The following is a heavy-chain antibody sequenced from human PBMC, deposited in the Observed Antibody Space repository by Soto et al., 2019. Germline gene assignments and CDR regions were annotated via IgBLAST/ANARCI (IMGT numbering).Heavy chain of an antibody. CDR3: ARGGYCNSPTCYQYFHD. J-gene: IGHJ1*01. Sequence: QVQLVQSGSEVKKPGSSVRVSCKASGGTFSSNTVDWVRQAPGQGLEWMGRIIPLPDITNYPQKFQGRVTITADKYTSTVYMELSSLRSDDTAVYYCARGGYCNSPTCYQYFHDWGQGTLVTVSS. V-gene: IGHV1-69*02. CDR1: GGTFSSNT. CDR2: IIPLPDIT. D-gene: IGHD2-2*03.